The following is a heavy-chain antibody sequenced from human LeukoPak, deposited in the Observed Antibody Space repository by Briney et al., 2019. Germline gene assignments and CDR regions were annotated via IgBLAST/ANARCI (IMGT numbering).Heavy chain of an antibody. CDR3: ARRYSGYDTRGDNWFDP. Sequence: GESLKISCKGSGYSFTSYWIGWVRQMPGKGLEWMGIIYPGDSDTRYSPSFQGQVTISANKSISTAYLQWSSLKASDTAMYYCARRYSGYDTRGDNWFDPWGQGTLVTVSS. CDR1: GYSFTSYW. CDR2: IYPGDSDT. V-gene: IGHV5-51*01. J-gene: IGHJ5*02. D-gene: IGHD5-12*01.